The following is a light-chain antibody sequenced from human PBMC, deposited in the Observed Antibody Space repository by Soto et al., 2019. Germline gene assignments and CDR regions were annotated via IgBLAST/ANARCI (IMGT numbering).Light chain of an antibody. J-gene: IGKJ1*01. V-gene: IGKV3-20*01. CDR2: GAS. CDR3: QQYANSPRT. Sequence: EIVLTQSPGTLSLSPGERATLSCRASQSVSRSFLAWYQQKPGQAPRLLIYGASSRATGIPDRFSGSGSGTDFTLTISRLEPEDFAVYYCQQYANSPRTFGPGTKVEIK. CDR1: QSVSRSF.